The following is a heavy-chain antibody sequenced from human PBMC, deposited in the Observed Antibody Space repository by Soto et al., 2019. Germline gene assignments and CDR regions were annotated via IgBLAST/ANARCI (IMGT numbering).Heavy chain of an antibody. J-gene: IGHJ3*02. Sequence: QVQLQQWGAGLLRPSETLSLTCAVYGGSYNGYYWSWIRQPPGKGLEWIGEITYRGSTNYNPSLKSRVTMSLDTSNNQVSLRLTSVTAADTAVYYCARGLKLDFGDYVDSCDTWGHGTMVTVSP. D-gene: IGHD4-17*01. CDR2: ITYRGST. V-gene: IGHV4-34*01. CDR3: ARGLKLDFGDYVDSCDT. CDR1: GGSYNGYY.